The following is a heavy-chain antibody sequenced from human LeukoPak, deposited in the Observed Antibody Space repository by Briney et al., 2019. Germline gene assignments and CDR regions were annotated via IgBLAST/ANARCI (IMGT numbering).Heavy chain of an antibody. Sequence: GESLKISCKGSGYSFTSYWIGWVRQMPGKGLEWMGLIYPGDSDTSYCPSFQGQVTISADKYISTAYLQWSSLKASDTAMYYCARMKGARVPTDYYFDYWGQGTLVTVSS. CDR2: IYPGDSDT. CDR1: GYSFTSYW. CDR3: ARMKGARVPTDYYFDY. J-gene: IGHJ4*02. V-gene: IGHV5-51*01. D-gene: IGHD1-26*01.